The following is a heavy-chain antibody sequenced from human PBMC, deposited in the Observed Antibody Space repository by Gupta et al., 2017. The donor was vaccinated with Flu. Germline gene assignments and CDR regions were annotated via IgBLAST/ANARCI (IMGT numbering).Heavy chain of an antibody. Sequence: QVELVESGGGVVQPGRSLRLSCAASGFTFSRYAIHWVRPAPGKGLEWVAVISYDGSNTDYIDSVKGRFTLSRDNSKDTIYLQINSLRPEDTAVYYCARDGLEFEYHFYYMDVWGKGTTVTVS. V-gene: IGHV3-30*03. CDR2: ISYDGSNT. CDR1: GFTFSRYA. CDR3: ARDGLEFEYHFYYMDV. D-gene: IGHD3-3*01. J-gene: IGHJ6*03.